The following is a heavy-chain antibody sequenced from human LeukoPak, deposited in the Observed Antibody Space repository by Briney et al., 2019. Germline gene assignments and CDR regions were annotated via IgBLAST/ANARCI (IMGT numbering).Heavy chain of an antibody. J-gene: IGHJ3*02. D-gene: IGHD6-19*01. Sequence: GGSLRLSCAASGFTFSSYWMHWVRQAPGKGLVWVSRINSDGSSTSYAASVKGRFTISRDNAKNTLYLQMNSLRAEDTAVYYCARDGSSGRANAFDIWGQGTMVTVSS. CDR2: INSDGSST. CDR1: GFTFSSYW. V-gene: IGHV3-74*01. CDR3: ARDGSSGRANAFDI.